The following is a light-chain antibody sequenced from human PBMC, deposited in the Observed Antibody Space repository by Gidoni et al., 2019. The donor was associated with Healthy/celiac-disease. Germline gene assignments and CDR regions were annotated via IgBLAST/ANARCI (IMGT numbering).Light chain of an antibody. Sequence: EIVLTQSPGTLALSPGERATLSCRASQSVSSSYLAWYQQKPGQAPRLLIYGASSRAPGIPDSFSVCWSVTYFTLTISRLVPEDFAVYYCQQYGSSRSLTFGGGTKVEIK. V-gene: IGKV3-20*01. J-gene: IGKJ4*01. CDR2: GAS. CDR3: QQYGSSRSLT. CDR1: QSVSSSY.